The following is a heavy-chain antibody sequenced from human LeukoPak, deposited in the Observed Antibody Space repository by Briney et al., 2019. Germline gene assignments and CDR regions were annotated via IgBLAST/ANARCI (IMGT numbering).Heavy chain of an antibody. CDR2: ISGSGGST. CDR3: ARHGDFWSGYYTI. D-gene: IGHD3-3*01. J-gene: IGHJ3*02. V-gene: IGHV3-23*01. Sequence: GGSLRLSCAASGFTFSSYAMSWVRQAPGKGLEWVSAISGSGGSTYHADSVKGRFTISRDNSKNTLYLQMNSLRAEDTAVYYCARHGDFWSGYYTIWGQGTMVTVSS. CDR1: GFTFSSYA.